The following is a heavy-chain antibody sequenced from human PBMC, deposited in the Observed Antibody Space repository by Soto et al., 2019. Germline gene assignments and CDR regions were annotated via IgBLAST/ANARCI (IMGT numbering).Heavy chain of an antibody. CDR2: IIPILGIG. J-gene: IGHJ6*02. D-gene: IGHD5-18*01. Sequence: QVQLVQSGAEVKKPGSSVKVSCKASGGTFSSYTISCVRQAPGQGLEWMGRIIPILGIGNYAQKFQGRVTITADKSTSTAYMELSSLRSEDTAVYYCAREEGYSYVQYYYYYYGTDVWGQGTTVTVS. V-gene: IGHV1-69*08. CDR1: GGTFSSYT. CDR3: AREEGYSYVQYYYYYYGTDV.